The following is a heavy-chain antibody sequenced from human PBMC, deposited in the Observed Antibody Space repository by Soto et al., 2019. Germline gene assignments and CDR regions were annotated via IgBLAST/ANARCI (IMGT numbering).Heavy chain of an antibody. V-gene: IGHV3-23*01. Sequence: PGGSLRLSLEASGLTFSSYAICWVRQAPGKGLEWVSAISGSGGSTYYADSVKGRFTISRDNSKNTLYLQMNSLRAEDTAVYYCAKRAYSSSSRYYFDYWGQGTLVTVSS. J-gene: IGHJ4*02. CDR3: AKRAYSSSSRYYFDY. CDR1: GLTFSSYA. D-gene: IGHD6-6*01. CDR2: ISGSGGST.